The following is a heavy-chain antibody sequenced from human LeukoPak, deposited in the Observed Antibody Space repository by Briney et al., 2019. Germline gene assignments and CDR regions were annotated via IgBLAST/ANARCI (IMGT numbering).Heavy chain of an antibody. D-gene: IGHD6-13*01. CDR2: LSDGGGYT. J-gene: IGHJ4*02. CDR3: ATAYSTTWSFSDF. Sequence: GGSLRLSCAASRFTFSTYAMSWIRQAPGKRLEWVSGLSDGGGYTYYADSVKGRFTISRDNAKNTLYLQMNSLRAEDTAIYYCATAYSTTWSFSDFWGQGTLVTVSS. CDR1: RFTFSTYA. V-gene: IGHV3-23*01.